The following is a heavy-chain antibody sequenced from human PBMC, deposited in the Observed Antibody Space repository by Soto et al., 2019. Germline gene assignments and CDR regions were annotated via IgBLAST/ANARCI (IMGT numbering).Heavy chain of an antibody. CDR2: IYYTGAT. D-gene: IGHD1-1*01. Sequence: PSETLSFTCSVFGGSIRSTRYYWGWVRQPPGKGLEWLGSIYYTGATQYNPSLEGRVTMSVDTSMNQFSLKLRFVTAADSAIYYCAREDRDDNRGPGNWGQGTLVTVS. CDR1: GGSIRSTRYY. J-gene: IGHJ1*01. V-gene: IGHV4-39*02. CDR3: AREDRDDNRGPGN.